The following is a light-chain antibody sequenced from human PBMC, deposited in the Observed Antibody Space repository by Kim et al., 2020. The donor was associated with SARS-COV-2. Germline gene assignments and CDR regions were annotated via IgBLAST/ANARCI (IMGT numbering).Light chain of an antibody. Sequence: GQRVTISCSGSSSNIGSNSVNWYQQVPGTAPKVLIYRNNQRPSGVPDRFSGSKSGTSASLAISGLQSEDEADYYCAAWDDSLSGWVFGGGTQLTVL. V-gene: IGLV1-44*01. CDR2: RNN. CDR1: SSNIGSNS. J-gene: IGLJ3*02. CDR3: AAWDDSLSGWV.